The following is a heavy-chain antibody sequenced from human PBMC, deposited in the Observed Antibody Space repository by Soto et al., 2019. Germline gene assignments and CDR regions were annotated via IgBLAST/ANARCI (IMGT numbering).Heavy chain of an antibody. CDR2: IYTSGST. CDR1: GGSISSYY. Sequence: QVQLQESGPGLVKPSETLSLTCTVSGGSISSYYWSWIRQPAGKGLEWIGRIYTSGSTNYNPSLKNRVTMSVDTSKNQFSLKLSSVTAADTAVYYCARDRITGTYNYNWFDPWGQGTLVTVSS. J-gene: IGHJ5*02. CDR3: ARDRITGTYNYNWFDP. D-gene: IGHD1-7*01. V-gene: IGHV4-4*07.